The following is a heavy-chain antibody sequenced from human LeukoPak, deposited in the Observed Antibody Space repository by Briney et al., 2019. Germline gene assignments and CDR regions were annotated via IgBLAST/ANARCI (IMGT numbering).Heavy chain of an antibody. CDR3: ARTTPKYGSGSYSFY. J-gene: IGHJ4*02. V-gene: IGHV3-21*01. Sequence: GGSLRLSCAASGFTFSSYSMNWVRQAPGKGLEWVSSISSSSSYIYYADSVKGRFTISRDNAKNSLYLQMNSLRAEDTAVYYCARTTPKYGSGSYSFYWGQGTLVTVSS. D-gene: IGHD3-10*01. CDR2: ISSSSSYI. CDR1: GFTFSSYS.